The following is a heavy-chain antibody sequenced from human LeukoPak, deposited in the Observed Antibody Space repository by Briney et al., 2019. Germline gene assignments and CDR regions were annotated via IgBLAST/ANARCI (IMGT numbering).Heavy chain of an antibody. V-gene: IGHV3-30*02. D-gene: IGHD3-10*01. Sequence: GGSLRLSCAASGFTFSSYGMHWVRQAPGKGLEWVAFIRYDGSNKNYADSVKGRFTIFRDNSKNTLYLQMNSLRVEDTAVYYCAKDPPMTMIRGVPVYYYYMDVWGKGTTVTVSS. J-gene: IGHJ6*03. CDR1: GFTFSSYG. CDR2: IRYDGSNK. CDR3: AKDPPMTMIRGVPVYYYYMDV.